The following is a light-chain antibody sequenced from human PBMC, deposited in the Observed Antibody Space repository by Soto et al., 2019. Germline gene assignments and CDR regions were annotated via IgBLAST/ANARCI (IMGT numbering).Light chain of an antibody. CDR3: QQYGSSPPIT. V-gene: IGKV3-20*01. Sequence: EIVLTQSPGTLSLSPVEIASLCLRASQSVGSRYLAWYQQKPGQAPRLLIYGASSRATGIPDRFSGSGSGTDFTLTISRLEPEDFAVYYCQQYGSSPPITFGGGTKVDIK. CDR2: GAS. J-gene: IGKJ4*01. CDR1: QSVGSRY.